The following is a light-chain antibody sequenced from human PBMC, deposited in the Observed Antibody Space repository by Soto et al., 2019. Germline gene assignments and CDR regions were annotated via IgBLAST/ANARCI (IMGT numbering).Light chain of an antibody. CDR1: QSISGE. CDR3: QQGHDWPLT. CDR2: GVS. J-gene: IGKJ2*01. V-gene: IGKV3-15*01. Sequence: EIVMTQSPATLSVSPGERATLSCRASQSISGELAGYQQRPGQPPRLLIYGVSTRATGVPDRFSGSGSGSDFTLTISGLQSEDFAVYYCQQGHDWPLTFRQGTRLDI.